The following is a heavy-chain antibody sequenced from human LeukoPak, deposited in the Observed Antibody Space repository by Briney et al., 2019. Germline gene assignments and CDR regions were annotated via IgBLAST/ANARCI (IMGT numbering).Heavy chain of an antibody. CDR3: ARAPSITIFGVVIAADYYYDYMDV. CDR1: GCTFSSDA. D-gene: IGHD3-3*01. CDR2: IIPIFGTS. J-gene: IGHJ6*03. V-gene: IGHV1-69*01. Sequence: GASVKVSCTASGCTFSSDAISWVRQAPGQGLEWMGGIIPIFGTSNYAQKFQGRVTITADESTSTACMELSSLRSEDTAVYYCARAPSITIFGVVIAADYYYDYMDVWGKGATVTVSS.